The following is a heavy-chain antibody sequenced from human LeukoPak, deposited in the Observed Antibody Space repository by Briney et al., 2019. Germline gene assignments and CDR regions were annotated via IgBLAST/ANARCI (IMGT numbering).Heavy chain of an antibody. CDR1: GGSISSGGYY. CDR2: IYYSGST. CDR3: ARGDGYNKFQYFDY. D-gene: IGHD5-24*01. J-gene: IGHJ4*02. Sequence: SETLSLTCTVSGGSISSGGYYWSWIRQHPGKGLEWIGYIYYSGSTNYNPSLKSRVTISVDTSKNQFSLKLSSVTAADTAVYYCARGDGYNKFQYFDYWGQGTLVTVSS. V-gene: IGHV4-61*08.